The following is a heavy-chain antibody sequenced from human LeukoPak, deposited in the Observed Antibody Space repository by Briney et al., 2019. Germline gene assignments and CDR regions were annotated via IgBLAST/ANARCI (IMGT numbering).Heavy chain of an antibody. J-gene: IGHJ4*02. D-gene: IGHD2-15*01. CDR1: GFTFSSLA. Sequence: GGSLRLSCAASGFTFSSLAMSWVRQAPGKGLECVSIISGSGDTTYYADSVKGRFTVSRGNSKNTLFLQMNSLTAEDTAVYYCAKSPKYCSGSSCYSWGQGTLVTVSS. V-gene: IGHV3-23*01. CDR2: ISGSGDTT. CDR3: AKSPKYCSGSSCYS.